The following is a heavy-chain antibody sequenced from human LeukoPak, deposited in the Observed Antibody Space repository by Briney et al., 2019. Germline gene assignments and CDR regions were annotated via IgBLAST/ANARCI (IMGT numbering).Heavy chain of an antibody. CDR2: ISYDGSNK. Sequence: GGSLRLSCAASGFTFSSYGMHWVRQAPGKGLEWVAVISYDGSNKYYADSVKGRFTISRDNSKNTLYLQMNSLRVEDTAVYYCATWRGSGSYGGYFDYWGQGTPVTVSS. V-gene: IGHV3-30*03. D-gene: IGHD3-10*01. J-gene: IGHJ4*02. CDR3: ATWRGSGSYGGYFDY. CDR1: GFTFSSYG.